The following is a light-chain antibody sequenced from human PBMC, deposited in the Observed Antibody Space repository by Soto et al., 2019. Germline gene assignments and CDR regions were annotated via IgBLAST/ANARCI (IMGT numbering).Light chain of an antibody. V-gene: IGKV3-15*01. Sequence: EIVMTQSPATLSVSPGERATLSCRASQAVSSNLAWYQLKPGQAPRLLIYAASTRAAGIPDRFSGSGSGTGFTLTITSLQSEDFAVYYCQHYNNWPFTFGPGTKVDI. CDR3: QHYNNWPFT. CDR1: QAVSSN. J-gene: IGKJ3*01. CDR2: AAS.